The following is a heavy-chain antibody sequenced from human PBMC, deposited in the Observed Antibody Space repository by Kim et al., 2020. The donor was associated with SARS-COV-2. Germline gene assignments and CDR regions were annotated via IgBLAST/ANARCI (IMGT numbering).Heavy chain of an antibody. CDR2: IIPIFGTA. D-gene: IGHD3-22*01. V-gene: IGHV1-69*13. Sequence: SVKVSCKASGGTFSSYAISWVRQAPGQGLEWMGGIIPIFGTANYAQKFQGRVTITADESTSTAYMELSSLRSEDTAVYYCASSYIGRRITMIVVVISFDYWGQGTLVTVSS. CDR1: GGTFSSYA. CDR3: ASSYIGRRITMIVVVISFDY. J-gene: IGHJ4*02.